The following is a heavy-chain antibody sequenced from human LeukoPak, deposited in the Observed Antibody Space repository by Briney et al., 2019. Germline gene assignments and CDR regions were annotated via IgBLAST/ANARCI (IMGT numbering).Heavy chain of an antibody. D-gene: IGHD6-13*01. CDR3: ARGPHTSSWYKHAFDI. CDR1: GGTFNNFA. V-gene: IGHV1-69*13. CDR2: IFPVFGTP. Sequence: SVKVSCKASGGTFNNFAICWVRQAPGQGLEWMGGIFPVFGTPTYAQKFQGRVTITADESTRTTHVELSSLRSDDTAVYYCARGPHTSSWYKHAFDIWAQGTMVTVSS. J-gene: IGHJ3*02.